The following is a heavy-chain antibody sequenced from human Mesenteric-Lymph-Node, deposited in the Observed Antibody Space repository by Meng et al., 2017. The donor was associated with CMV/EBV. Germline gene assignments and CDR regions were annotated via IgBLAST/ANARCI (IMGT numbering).Heavy chain of an antibody. CDR3: ARQSDTVVVPAAMKGGMDY. CDR1: FTDCW. V-gene: IGHV5-51*01. D-gene: IGHD2-2*01. J-gene: IGHJ4*02. CDR2: IYPRDSDT. Sequence: FTDCWIAWVRKMPGKGLEWMGIIYPRDSDTRYSPSFQGQVTISADKSINTAYLQWTSVRASDTAMYYCARQSDTVVVPAAMKGGMDYWGQGTLVTVSS.